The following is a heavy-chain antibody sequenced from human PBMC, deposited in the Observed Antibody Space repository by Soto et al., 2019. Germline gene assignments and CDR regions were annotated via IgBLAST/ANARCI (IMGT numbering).Heavy chain of an antibody. CDR2: ISNDGSNK. CDR3: ARGDIVITFGGDF. V-gene: IGHV3-30*03. J-gene: IGHJ4*02. Sequence: GGSLRLSCVASGFTFSSYGMHWVRQAPGKGLEWLAVISNDGSNKQYADSVKGRFTISRDNSKNTLYLQMNSLRAEDTAVYYCARGDIVITFGGDFWGQGTLVTVS. D-gene: IGHD3-16*01. CDR1: GFTFSSYG.